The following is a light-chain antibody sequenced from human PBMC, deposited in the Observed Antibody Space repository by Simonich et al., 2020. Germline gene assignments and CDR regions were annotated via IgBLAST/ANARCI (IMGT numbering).Light chain of an antibody. CDR2: CAP. CDR3: QQYYSTPIT. CDR1: QSVLYSSNNKNY. Sequence: DIVMTQSPDSLAVSLGERATINCKSSQSVLYSSNNKNYLAWYQQKQGQPPKLLIYCAPPRESGVPDRFSGSGSGKDFTLTISSLQAEDVAVYYCQQYYSTPITFGQGTRLEIK. V-gene: IGKV4-1*01. J-gene: IGKJ5*01.